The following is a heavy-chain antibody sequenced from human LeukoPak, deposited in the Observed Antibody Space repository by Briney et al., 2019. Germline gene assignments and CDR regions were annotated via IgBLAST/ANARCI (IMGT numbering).Heavy chain of an antibody. Sequence: GGSLTLSCAASGFTFSRYSMNWVRQAAGKGLEWVSYISSSSRGIYYADSVKGRFAISRDNAKNSLYLQMNRLRAEDTAVYYCARAGTDYGDYNHFDYRGQGTLVTVSS. CDR1: GFTFSRYS. V-gene: IGHV3-48*01. D-gene: IGHD4-17*01. CDR3: ARAGTDYGDYNHFDY. CDR2: ISSSSRGI. J-gene: IGHJ4*02.